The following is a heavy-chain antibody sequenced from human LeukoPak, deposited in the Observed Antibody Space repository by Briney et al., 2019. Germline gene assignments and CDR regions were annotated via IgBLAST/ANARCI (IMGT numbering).Heavy chain of an antibody. CDR2: IYRDGNT. J-gene: IGHJ4*02. Sequence: GGSLRLSCAASGFIVSSNYMNWVRQGPGKGLEWVSVIYRDGNTFYTDSVRGRFTISRDNSKNILYLQMNSLRPEDTAVYYCARGFYEFEDSGYYFDFWGQGTLVTVSS. CDR3: ARGFYEFEDSGYYFDF. D-gene: IGHD3-22*01. V-gene: IGHV3-66*02. CDR1: GFIVSSNY.